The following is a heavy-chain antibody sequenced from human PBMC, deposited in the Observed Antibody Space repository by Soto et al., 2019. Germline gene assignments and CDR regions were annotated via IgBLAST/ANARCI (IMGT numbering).Heavy chain of an antibody. Sequence: GASVKVSCKASGGTFSSYAISWVRQAPGQGLEWMGGIIPIFGTANYAQKFQGRVTITADESTSTAYMKLSSLRSEDTAVYYCARIPCITIFRQYGMDFWGQGTTVTVFS. D-gene: IGHD3-3*01. CDR2: IIPIFGTA. CDR1: GGTFSSYA. V-gene: IGHV1-69*13. CDR3: ARIPCITIFRQYGMDF. J-gene: IGHJ6*02.